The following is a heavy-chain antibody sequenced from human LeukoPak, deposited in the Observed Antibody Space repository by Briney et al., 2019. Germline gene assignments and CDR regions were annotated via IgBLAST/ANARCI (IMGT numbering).Heavy chain of an antibody. V-gene: IGHV3-43*01. CDR2: IRGKDDYS. Sequence: GGSLRLSCAASGFTFKTYTMHWVRQSPGKGLEWVSLIRGKDDYSYYADSVRGRFTVSRDNRKNSLYLQMNSLKTEDTAFYYCVKEHNSGWPNFDPWGQGTLVTVSS. J-gene: IGHJ5*02. CDR1: GFTFKTYT. CDR3: VKEHNSGWPNFDP. D-gene: IGHD5-12*01.